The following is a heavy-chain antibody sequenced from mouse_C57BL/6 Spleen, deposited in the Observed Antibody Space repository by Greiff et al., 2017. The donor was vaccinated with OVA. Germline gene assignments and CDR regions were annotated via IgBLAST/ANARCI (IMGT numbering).Heavy chain of an antibody. D-gene: IGHD1-1*01. Sequence: QVQLQQSDAELVKPGASVKISCKVSGYTFTDHTIHWMKQRPEQGMEWIGYIYPRDGSTKYNEKFKGKATLTADKSSSTAYMQLNSLTSEDSAVYFCARSLNYGSSRYYAMDYWGQGTSVTVSS. CDR1: GYTFTDHT. V-gene: IGHV1-78*01. CDR3: ARSLNYGSSRYYAMDY. J-gene: IGHJ4*01. CDR2: IYPRDGST.